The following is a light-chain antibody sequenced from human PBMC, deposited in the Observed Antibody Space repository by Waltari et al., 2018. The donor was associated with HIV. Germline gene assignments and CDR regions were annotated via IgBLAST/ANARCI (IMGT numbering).Light chain of an antibody. V-gene: IGKV4-1*01. CDR3: QQYYGSPYT. CDR1: QSVLYSSNNKNY. CDR2: WAS. Sequence: DIVMTQSPDSLAVSLGERATINCKSSQSVLYSSNNKNYLAWYQQKPGQPPKLLIFWASTRESGDPDRFSGSGSGTDFTLTISSLQAEDVAVYYCQQYYGSPYTFGQGTKLE. J-gene: IGKJ2*01.